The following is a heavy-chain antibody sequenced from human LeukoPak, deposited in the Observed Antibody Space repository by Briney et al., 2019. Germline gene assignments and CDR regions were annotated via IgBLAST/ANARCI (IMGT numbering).Heavy chain of an antibody. D-gene: IGHD1-1*01. Sequence: GGSLRLSCAASGFTFSDYSMNWVRQVPGKGLEWISYIGIDSGNTNYADSVKGRFTISGDKGKNSLYLQMNRLRVEDTAVYYCARDYKCAFDNWGQGTPVTVSS. J-gene: IGHJ4*02. V-gene: IGHV3-48*01. CDR3: ARDYKCAFDN. CDR2: IGIDSGNT. CDR1: GFTFSDYS.